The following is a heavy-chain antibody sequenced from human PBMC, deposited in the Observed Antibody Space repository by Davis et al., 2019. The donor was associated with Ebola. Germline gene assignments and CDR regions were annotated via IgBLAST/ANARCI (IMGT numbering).Heavy chain of an antibody. J-gene: IGHJ4*02. D-gene: IGHD3-3*01. V-gene: IGHV1-69*06. CDR1: GGTFSSYA. Sequence: SVKVSCKASGGTFSSYAISWVRQAPGQGLEWMGGIIPIFGTANYAQKFQGRVTITADTSTSTAYMELSSLRSEDTAVYYCARCNDFTIFGVVIGGFDYWGQGTLVTVSS. CDR3: ARCNDFTIFGVVIGGFDY. CDR2: IIPIFGTA.